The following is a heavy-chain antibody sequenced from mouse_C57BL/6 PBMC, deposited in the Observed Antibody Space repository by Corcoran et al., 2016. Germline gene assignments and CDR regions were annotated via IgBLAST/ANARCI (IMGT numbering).Heavy chain of an antibody. Sequence: EVQLQQSGPELVKPGASVKISCKASGYTFTDYYMNWVKQSHGKSLEWIGDINPNNGGTSYNQKFKGKATLTVDKSSSTAYMELRSLTSEDSAVYYCARSSIYYVPDYWGQGTSVTVSS. CDR3: ARSSIYYVPDY. J-gene: IGHJ4*01. D-gene: IGHD2-1*01. CDR1: GYTFTDYY. CDR2: INPNNGGT. V-gene: IGHV1-26*01.